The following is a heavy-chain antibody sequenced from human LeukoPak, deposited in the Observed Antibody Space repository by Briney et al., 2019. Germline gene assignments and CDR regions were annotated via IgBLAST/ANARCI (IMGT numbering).Heavy chain of an antibody. D-gene: IGHD3-10*01. V-gene: IGHV4-30-2*01. CDR3: ARTSMVRGVITSHYFDY. Sequence: KSSQTLSLTCTVSGGSISGGGYYWSWIRQPPGKGLEWIGYIYQSGSTYYNPSLKSRVIISVDRSSNQFSLKLSSVTAADTAVYYCARTSMVRGVITSHYFDYWGQGTLVTVSS. J-gene: IGHJ4*02. CDR1: GGSISGGGYY. CDR2: IYQSGST.